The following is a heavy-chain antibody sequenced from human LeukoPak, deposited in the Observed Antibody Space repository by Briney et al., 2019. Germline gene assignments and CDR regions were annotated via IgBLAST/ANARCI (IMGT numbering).Heavy chain of an antibody. V-gene: IGHV3-15*07. Sequence: GGSLRLSCAASGFTFTNAWMNWVRQAPGKGLEWVGRIKSKAVGETIDYAAPVKGRFTFSRDDSKNMLYLQMNSLKSEDTAVYYCSTLTSRGLSDSWGQGTLVTVSS. CDR1: GFTFTNAW. CDR2: IKSKAVGETI. D-gene: IGHD1-20*01. J-gene: IGHJ4*02. CDR3: STLTSRGLSDS.